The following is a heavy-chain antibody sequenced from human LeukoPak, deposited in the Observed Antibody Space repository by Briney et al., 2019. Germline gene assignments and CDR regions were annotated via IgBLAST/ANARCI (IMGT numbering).Heavy chain of an antibody. CDR2: ISWNSGSI. D-gene: IGHD4-17*01. J-gene: IGHJ4*02. V-gene: IGHV3-9*01. CDR3: ARVRRGDYPPNFDY. Sequence: PGGSLRLSCAASGFTFDDYAMHWVRQAPGKGLEWVSGISWNSGSIGYADSVKGRFTISRDNAKNSLYLQMNSLRAEDTAVYYCARVRRGDYPPNFDYWGQGTLVTVSS. CDR1: GFTFDDYA.